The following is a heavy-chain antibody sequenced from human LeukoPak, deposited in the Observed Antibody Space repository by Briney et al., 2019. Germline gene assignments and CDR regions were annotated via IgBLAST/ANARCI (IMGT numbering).Heavy chain of an antibody. J-gene: IGHJ4*02. V-gene: IGHV4-34*01. CDR2: IGHSGNT. Sequence: PSETLSLTCAVYDGSLSGYYWTWIRQPPGKGLEWIGEIGHSGNTNYNPSLKSRVTISVDTSKNQFSLNLSSVTAADTAVYYCARVVAHFDYWGQGTLVTVSS. CDR3: ARVVAHFDY. CDR1: DGSLSGYY. D-gene: IGHD2-15*01.